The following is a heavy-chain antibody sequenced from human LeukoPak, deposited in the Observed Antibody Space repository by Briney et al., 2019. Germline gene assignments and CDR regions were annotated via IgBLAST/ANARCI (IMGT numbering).Heavy chain of an antibody. J-gene: IGHJ4*02. D-gene: IGHD1-1*01. CDR3: ARASWLSNADAVW. CDR1: GFSFTSYA. V-gene: IGHV3-23*01. CDR2: LKGTVEK. Sequence: PWGSLRLSCVASGFSFTSYAMSWVRPTPARGLEWVSSLKGTVEKYYADSVKGRFTLSRDDSRNTVYLQLNKLRVDDTGVYYCARASWLSNADAVWWGQGTVVTV.